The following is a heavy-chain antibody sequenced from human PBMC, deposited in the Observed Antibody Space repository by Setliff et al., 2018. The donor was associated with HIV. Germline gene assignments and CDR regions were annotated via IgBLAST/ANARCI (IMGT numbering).Heavy chain of an antibody. Sequence: ASVKVSCKASGYTFTDYYMHWVRQAPGQGLEWMGWINPNSGGTNYEQKFQGRVTMTRDTSISTAYMELSRLRSDDTAVYYCARSYCSGGSCYGYDAFDIWGQGTMVTVSS. V-gene: IGHV1-2*02. CDR3: ARSYCSGGSCYGYDAFDI. D-gene: IGHD2-15*01. CDR2: INPNSGGT. J-gene: IGHJ3*02. CDR1: GYTFTDYY.